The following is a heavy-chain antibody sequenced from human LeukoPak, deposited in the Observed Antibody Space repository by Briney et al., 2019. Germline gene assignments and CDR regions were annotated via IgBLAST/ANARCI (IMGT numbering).Heavy chain of an antibody. CDR2: IDSSSSTI. CDR3: ARNIGTAQQLIY. Sequence: GGSLRLSCAASGFTFSTYSMNWVRQAPGKGLEWVSYIDSSSSTIYYADSVKGRFTISRDNAKNSLYLQMNSLRAEDTAVYYCARNIGTAQQLIYWGQGTLVTVSS. D-gene: IGHD6-13*01. CDR1: GFTFSTYS. J-gene: IGHJ4*02. V-gene: IGHV3-48*01.